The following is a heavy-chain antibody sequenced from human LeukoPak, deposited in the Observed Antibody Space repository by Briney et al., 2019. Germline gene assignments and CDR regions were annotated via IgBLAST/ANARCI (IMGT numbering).Heavy chain of an antibody. J-gene: IGHJ4*02. Sequence: GASVKVSRKASGYTFSAYYIHWVRQAPGQGLEYMGCINPASGGTNYAENFQGRITMTADASITTAYMELSSLRSDDTAVFYCARSFKTGTNEGAAYWGQGTLVTVSS. D-gene: IGHD1-7*01. CDR3: ARSFKTGTNEGAAY. CDR2: INPASGGT. V-gene: IGHV1-2*02. CDR1: GYTFSAYY.